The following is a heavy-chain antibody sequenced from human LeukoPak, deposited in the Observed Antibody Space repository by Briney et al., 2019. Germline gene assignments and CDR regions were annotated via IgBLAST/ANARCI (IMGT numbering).Heavy chain of an antibody. CDR1: GFTFSSYW. J-gene: IGHJ4*02. Sequence: GGSLRLPCAASGFTFSSYWMHWVRQAPGKGLVWVSRINSDGSSTNYADSVKGRFTISRDNAKNTLYLQMNSLRVEDTAVYYCAGNSSGWYEDYWGQGTLVTVSS. V-gene: IGHV3-74*01. D-gene: IGHD6-19*01. CDR3: AGNSSGWYEDY. CDR2: INSDGSST.